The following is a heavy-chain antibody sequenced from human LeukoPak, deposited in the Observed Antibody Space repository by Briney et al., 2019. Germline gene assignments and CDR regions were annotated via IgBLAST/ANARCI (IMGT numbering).Heavy chain of an antibody. D-gene: IGHD2-2*01. CDR1: GFTFSSYA. Sequence: PGRSLRLSCAASGFTFSSYAMQWVRQAPARGLVGVAVISYDGSNKYYADSVKGRFTISRHNSKNTLYLQVNSLRAEDTAVYYCARDQGYCSSTSCWSWFDPWAQGTLVTVPS. CDR2: ISYDGSNK. CDR3: ARDQGYCSSTSCWSWFDP. J-gene: IGHJ5*02. V-gene: IGHV3-30*04.